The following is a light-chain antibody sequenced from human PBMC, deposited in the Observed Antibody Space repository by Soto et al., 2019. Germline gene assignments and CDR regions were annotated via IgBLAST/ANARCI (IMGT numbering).Light chain of an antibody. CDR1: SSDVGGYDY. CDR2: EVT. Sequence: QSALTQPPSASGSPRQSVTISCTGTSSDVGGYDYVSWYQQHPGKAPKLMIYEVTKRPSGVPDRSSGSKSGNTASLTVSGLQAEDEATYYCTSYAGNNNVVFGGGTKLTVL. V-gene: IGLV2-8*01. J-gene: IGLJ3*02. CDR3: TSYAGNNNVV.